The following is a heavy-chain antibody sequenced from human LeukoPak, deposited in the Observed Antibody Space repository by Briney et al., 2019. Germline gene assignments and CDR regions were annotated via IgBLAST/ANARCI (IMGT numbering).Heavy chain of an antibody. CDR1: GHSFTSYW. J-gene: IGHJ4*02. D-gene: IGHD3-22*01. Sequence: GESLKISCKGSGHSFTSYWIGWVRQMPGKGLEWMGIIYPGDSDTRYSPSFQGQVTISADKSISTAYLQWSSLKASDTAMYYCARRLNYYDSSGYYDYWGQGTLVTVSS. CDR3: ARRLNYYDSSGYYDY. CDR2: IYPGDSDT. V-gene: IGHV5-51*01.